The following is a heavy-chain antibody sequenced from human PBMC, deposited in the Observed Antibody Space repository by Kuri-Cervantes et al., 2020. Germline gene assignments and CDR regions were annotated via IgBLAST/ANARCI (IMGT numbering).Heavy chain of an antibody. J-gene: IGHJ4*02. D-gene: IGHD6-19*01. CDR3: ASSVISITVAGTSDY. Sequence: GESLKISCAASGFTFSNAWMSWVRQAPGKGLEWVGRIRNKANNYATTYAASVKGRFTISRDDSKSTAYLQMSSLKTEDTAVYYCASSVISITVAGTSDYWGQGTLVTVSS. CDR1: GFTFSNAW. V-gene: IGHV3-73*01. CDR2: IRNKANNYAT.